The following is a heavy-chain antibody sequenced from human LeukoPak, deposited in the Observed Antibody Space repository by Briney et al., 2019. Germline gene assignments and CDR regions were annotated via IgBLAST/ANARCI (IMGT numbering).Heavy chain of an antibody. CDR1: GFIVSSNY. CDR2: IYSGGST. J-gene: IGHJ4*02. V-gene: IGHV3-53*05. D-gene: IGHD3-10*01. CDR3: AKDGSGTYYKTFDY. Sequence: GGSLRLSCAASGFIVSSNYMSWVRQAPGKGLEWVSVIYSGGSTYYADSVKGRFTISRDNSKNTLYLQMNSLRAEDTAVYYCAKDGSGTYYKTFDYWGQGTLVTVSS.